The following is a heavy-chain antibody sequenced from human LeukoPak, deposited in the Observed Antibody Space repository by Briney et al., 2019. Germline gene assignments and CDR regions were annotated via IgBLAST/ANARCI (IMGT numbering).Heavy chain of an antibody. CDR2: IIPIFGTA. V-gene: IGHV1-69*05. J-gene: IGHJ1*01. CDR1: GYTFTGYY. Sequence: SVKVSCKASGYTFTGYYMHWVRQAPGQGLEWMGRIIPIFGTANYAQKFQGRVTITTDESTSTAYMELSSLRSEDTAVYYCATFGNYEFSYYDSSTAEYFQHWGQGTLVTVSS. CDR3: ATFGNYEFSYYDSSTAEYFQH. D-gene: IGHD3-22*01.